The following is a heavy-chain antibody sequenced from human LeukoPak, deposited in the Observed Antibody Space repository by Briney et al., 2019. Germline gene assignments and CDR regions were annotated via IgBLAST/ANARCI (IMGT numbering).Heavy chain of an antibody. CDR1: GYTFTSYD. J-gene: IGHJ5*02. CDR2: MNPNSGNT. V-gene: IGHV1-8*01. D-gene: IGHD3-10*01. Sequence: GSSVKVSCKASGYTFTSYDINWVRQATGQGLEWMGWMNPNSGNTGYAQKFQGRVTMTRNTSISTAYMELSSLRSEDTAVYYCARGPRGPRRNWFDPWGQGTLVTVSS. CDR3: ARGPRGPRRNWFDP.